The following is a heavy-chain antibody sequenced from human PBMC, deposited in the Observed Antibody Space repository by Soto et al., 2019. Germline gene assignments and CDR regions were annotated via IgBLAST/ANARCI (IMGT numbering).Heavy chain of an antibody. CDR2: FIPILDMA. D-gene: IGHD2-21*01. V-gene: IGHV1-69*02. CDR1: GGTFNTYT. Sequence: QVRVVQSGAEVKKPESSVKVSCKPSGGTFNTYTVNWVRLAPGHGLEWMGRFIPILDMANYAQKFQDRVTITADRSTFTAYMALNSLTSDDTAVYYCAITYCRDNSCPRDFDFWGPGTRVTVSS. J-gene: IGHJ4*02. CDR3: AITYCRDNSCPRDFDF.